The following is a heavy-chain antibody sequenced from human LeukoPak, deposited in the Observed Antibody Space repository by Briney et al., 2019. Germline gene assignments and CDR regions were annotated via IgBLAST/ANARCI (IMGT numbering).Heavy chain of an antibody. Sequence: TLSLTCTVSGGSISSGGYYWSWIRQHPGKGLEWIGYIYYSGSTYYNPSLKSRVTISVDTSKNQFSLKLSSVTAADTAVYYCARDSFLYYDSSGYSLSPPYGMDVWGQGTTVTVSS. J-gene: IGHJ6*02. CDR1: GGSISSGGYY. V-gene: IGHV4-31*03. CDR2: IYYSGST. D-gene: IGHD3-22*01. CDR3: ARDSFLYYDSSGYSLSPPYGMDV.